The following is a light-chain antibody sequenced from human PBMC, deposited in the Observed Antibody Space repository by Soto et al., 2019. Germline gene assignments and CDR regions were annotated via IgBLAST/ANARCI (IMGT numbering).Light chain of an antibody. V-gene: IGKV3-20*01. CDR2: DAS. CDR3: KQYGSSPRT. Sequence: EIVMTQSPATLSVSPGERATLSCRASRSVSSGYLAWYQQKPGQAPRLLIYDASSRATGIPDRFSGSGSGTDFTLTISRLEPEDFAVYYCKQYGSSPRTFGQGTKVDIK. J-gene: IGKJ1*01. CDR1: RSVSSGY.